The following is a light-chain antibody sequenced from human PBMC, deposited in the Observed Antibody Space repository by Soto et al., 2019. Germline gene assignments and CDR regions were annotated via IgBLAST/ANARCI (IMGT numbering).Light chain of an antibody. CDR2: AAS. J-gene: IGKJ1*01. V-gene: IGKV1D-12*01. CDR1: QAISTW. Sequence: DIQMTQSPSSVSASVGDRVTITCRASQAISTWLAWYQQKPGKAPKLLIYAASNLQTGVPSRFSGSGSGTDFTLTIISLQPEAFATYYCQQANSFPRTFGLGTKVEIK. CDR3: QQANSFPRT.